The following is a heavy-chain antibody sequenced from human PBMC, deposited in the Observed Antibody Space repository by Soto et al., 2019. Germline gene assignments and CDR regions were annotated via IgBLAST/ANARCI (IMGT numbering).Heavy chain of an antibody. J-gene: IGHJ4*02. CDR1: GFTFRSYA. V-gene: IGHV3-64*01. Sequence: GGSLRLSCAASGFTFRSYATHWVRQAPGKGLEYVSAISSNRGSTYYANSVKGRFTISRDNSKNTLYLQMNSLRAEDTALYFCARDFDADSRTDFDYWGQGTLVTVSS. D-gene: IGHD4-17*01. CDR2: ISSNRGST. CDR3: ARDFDADSRTDFDY.